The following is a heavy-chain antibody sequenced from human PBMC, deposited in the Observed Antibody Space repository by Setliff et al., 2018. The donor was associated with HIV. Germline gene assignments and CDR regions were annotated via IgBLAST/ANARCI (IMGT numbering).Heavy chain of an antibody. Sequence: SETLSLTCTVSGGSINSGTYYWSWIRQPAGKGLEWIGRLHLSGDTNYNPSLKSRVTMSIDTSKNQFSLELTSVTATDTAVYYCARDRRDDYYLTAYFDSLGQGTVVTVSS. J-gene: IGHJ4*02. D-gene: IGHD1-26*01. CDR1: GGSINSGTYY. CDR2: LHLSGDT. V-gene: IGHV4-61*02. CDR3: ARDRRDDYYLTAYFDS.